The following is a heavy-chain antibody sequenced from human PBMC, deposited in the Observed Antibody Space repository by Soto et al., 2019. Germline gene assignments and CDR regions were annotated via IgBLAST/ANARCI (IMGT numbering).Heavy chain of an antibody. CDR3: ARDRGYCTNGVCPSLIYYYYGMDV. V-gene: IGHV1-18*01. D-gene: IGHD2-8*01. Sequence: ASVKVSCKASGYTFTSYGISWVRQAPGQGLEWMGWISAYNGNTNYAQKLQGRVTMTTDTSTSTAYMELRSLRSDDTAVYYCARDRGYCTNGVCPSLIYYYYGMDVWGQGTTVTVSS. CDR1: GYTFTSYG. CDR2: ISAYNGNT. J-gene: IGHJ6*02.